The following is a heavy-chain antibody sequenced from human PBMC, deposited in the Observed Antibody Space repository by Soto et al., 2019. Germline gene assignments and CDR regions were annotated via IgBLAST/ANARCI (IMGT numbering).Heavy chain of an antibody. CDR2: IWNDGSKK. J-gene: IGHJ4*02. CDR3: VRDPNSGSYHDY. CDR1: GFIFSNHG. V-gene: IGHV3-33*01. D-gene: IGHD1-26*01. Sequence: QVQLVESGGGVVQPGKSLILSCAVSGFIFSNHGMHWVRQAPGKGLEWVAVIWNDGSKKYYADSVRGRFTISRDNSQNTLFMQMNSLRAEATSVYYCVRDPNSGSYHDYWGQGTLVIVSS.